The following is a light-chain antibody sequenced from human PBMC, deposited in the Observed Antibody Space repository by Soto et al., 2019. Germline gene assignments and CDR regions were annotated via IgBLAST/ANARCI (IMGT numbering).Light chain of an antibody. CDR3: QQYGRGPPPWT. CDR2: DAS. V-gene: IGKV3-20*01. J-gene: IGKJ1*01. CDR1: QSVSSSY. Sequence: ETALTQSPGTLSLSPGERATLSCRASQSVSSSYLAWYQQKPGQAPRLLIYDASSRATGIPDRFSGSGSGADVTLTISRLEPEESAEYDCQQYGRGPPPWTVGQGTKVEIK.